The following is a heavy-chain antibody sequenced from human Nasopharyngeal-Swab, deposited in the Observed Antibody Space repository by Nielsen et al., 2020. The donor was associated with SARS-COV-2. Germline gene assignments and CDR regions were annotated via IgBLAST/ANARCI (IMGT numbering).Heavy chain of an antibody. D-gene: IGHD6-13*01. Sequence: SETLSLTCTVSGYSISSGYYWGWIRQPPGKGLEWIGSIYHSGSTYYNPSLKSRVTISVDTSKNQFSLKLSSVTAADTAVYYCARGIAAAGTRFHYYYYYYMDVWGKGTTVTVSS. CDR3: ARGIAAAGTRFHYYYYYYMDV. J-gene: IGHJ6*03. V-gene: IGHV4-38-2*02. CDR2: IYHSGST. CDR1: GYSISSGYY.